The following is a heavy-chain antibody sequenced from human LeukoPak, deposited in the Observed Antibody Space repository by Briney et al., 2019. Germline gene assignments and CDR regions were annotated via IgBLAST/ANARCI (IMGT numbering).Heavy chain of an antibody. CDR2: MYSSGST. J-gene: IGHJ6*03. CDR1: RGSISITSYY. V-gene: IGHV4-39*07. D-gene: IGHD2-15*01. CDR3: AVRFRGSNFYYYYMDV. Sequence: SETLSLTCTLSRGSISITSYYWGWIRQPPGKGLEWIGCMYSSGSTYYNPSLKSRVTISVDTSKNQFSLKLSSVTAADTAVYYCAVRFRGSNFYYYYMDVWGKGTTVTVS.